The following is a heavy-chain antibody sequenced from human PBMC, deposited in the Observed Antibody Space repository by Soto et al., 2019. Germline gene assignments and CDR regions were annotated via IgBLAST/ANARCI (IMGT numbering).Heavy chain of an antibody. CDR2: IIPIFGTA. D-gene: IGHD6-13*01. CDR3: ARSRAAAPPRVGMDV. V-gene: IGHV1-69*13. Sequence: SVKVSCKASGGTFSSYAISWVRQAPGQGLEWMGGIIPIFGTANYAQKFQGRVTITADESTSIVFMEMSSLRFEDTAVYYCARSRAAAPPRVGMDVWGQGTTVTVSS. CDR1: GGTFSSYA. J-gene: IGHJ6*02.